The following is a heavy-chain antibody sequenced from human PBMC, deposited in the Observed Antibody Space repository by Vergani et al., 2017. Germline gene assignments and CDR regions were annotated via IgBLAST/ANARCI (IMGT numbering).Heavy chain of an antibody. J-gene: IGHJ4*02. CDR1: GGSISSGSYY. D-gene: IGHD6-13*01. CDR2: IYTSGST. V-gene: IGHV4-61*02. Sequence: QVQLQESGPGLVKPSQTLSLTCTVAGGSISSGSYYWSWIRQPPGKGLDGIGRIYTSGSTNYNPPLKSRVTMSVDTSKNQFSLKLSSVTAADTAVYYCARGSAAGTYNWGQGTLVTVSS. CDR3: ARGSAAGTYN.